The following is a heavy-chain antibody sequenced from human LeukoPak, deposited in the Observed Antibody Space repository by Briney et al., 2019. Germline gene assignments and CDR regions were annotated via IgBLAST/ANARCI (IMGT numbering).Heavy chain of an antibody. CDR3: AAMPPLAVAGPFDQ. D-gene: IGHD6-19*01. Sequence: PGGSLSLSCAASGFIFCSYVMRWVRQAPGKALEGVSGISCNGANTYYADSVKGRFTISRDNSRNTLYLQMNSLRGDDTAVYYCAAMPPLAVAGPFDQGGGGPLVTLPS. V-gene: IGHV3-23*01. J-gene: IGHJ4*02. CDR2: ISCNGANT. CDR1: GFIFCSYV.